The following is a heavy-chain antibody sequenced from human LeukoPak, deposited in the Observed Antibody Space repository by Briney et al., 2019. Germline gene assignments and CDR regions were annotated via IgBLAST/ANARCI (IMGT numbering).Heavy chain of an antibody. V-gene: IGHV4-59*01. Sequence: PSETLSLTCTDSGGSISSYYWSWIRQPPGKGLEWIGYIFYSGSTNYNPSLKSRVTISVDTSKNQFSLKLSSVTAADTAVYYCARADCSTTRCPMDVWGQGTTVTVSS. CDR2: IFYSGST. J-gene: IGHJ6*02. CDR3: ARADCSTTRCPMDV. CDR1: GGSISSYY. D-gene: IGHD2-2*01.